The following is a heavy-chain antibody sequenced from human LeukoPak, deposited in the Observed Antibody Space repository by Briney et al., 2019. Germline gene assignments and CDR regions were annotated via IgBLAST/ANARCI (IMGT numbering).Heavy chain of an antibody. CDR2: IYYSGST. Sequence: SETLSLTCTVSGGSISSYYWSWIRQPPGKGLEWIGYIYYSGSTNYTPSLKSRVTISVDTSKNQFSLKLSSVTAADTAVYYCARVTNYYGSGSSYFDYWGQGTLVTVSS. J-gene: IGHJ4*02. D-gene: IGHD3-10*01. CDR1: GGSISSYY. V-gene: IGHV4-59*01. CDR3: ARVTNYYGSGSSYFDY.